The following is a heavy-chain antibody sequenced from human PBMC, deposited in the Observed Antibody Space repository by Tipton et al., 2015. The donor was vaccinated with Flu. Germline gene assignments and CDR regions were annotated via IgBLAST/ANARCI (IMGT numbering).Heavy chain of an antibody. CDR2: IYSGGST. D-gene: IGHD2-2*01. CDR3: ARGRGYCVTTTCLLPFDF. CDR1: GFTVSSNY. Sequence: SLRLSCVVPGFTVSSNYMTWVRQAPGKGLEWVSVIYSGGSTKYADSVKGRFTISRDNSKNTLYLQLNNLRAEDTAVYYCARGRGYCVTTTCLLPFDFWGQGTLVTVSS. J-gene: IGHJ4*02. V-gene: IGHV3-53*01.